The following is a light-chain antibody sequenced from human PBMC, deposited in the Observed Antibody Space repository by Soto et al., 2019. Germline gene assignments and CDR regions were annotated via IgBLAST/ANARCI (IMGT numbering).Light chain of an antibody. Sequence: LTQPPSASGSPGQSVTISCTGASSDVGGYNFVSWYQQRPGKAPKVIIYEVSKRPSGVPDRFSGSKSGNTASLTVSGLQAEDEADYYCSSYAGSHYVFGTGTKVTVL. CDR3: SSYAGSHYV. V-gene: IGLV2-8*01. CDR1: SSDVGGYNF. J-gene: IGLJ1*01. CDR2: EVS.